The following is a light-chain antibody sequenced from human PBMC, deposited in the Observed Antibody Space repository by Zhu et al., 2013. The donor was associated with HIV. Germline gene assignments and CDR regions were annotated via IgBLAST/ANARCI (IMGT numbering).Light chain of an antibody. CDR3: QQYGNSPLT. J-gene: IGKJ4*01. CDR1: QFVGSSTF. V-gene: IGKV3-20*01. CDR2: DAS. Sequence: DIVLTQSPGTLSLSPGDTATLSCRASQFVGSSTFLAWYQQKRGQAPRLLIYDASSRATGIPDRFRGSGSGTDFTLTISRLEPEDFAVYFCQQYGNSPLTFGGGPRWRS.